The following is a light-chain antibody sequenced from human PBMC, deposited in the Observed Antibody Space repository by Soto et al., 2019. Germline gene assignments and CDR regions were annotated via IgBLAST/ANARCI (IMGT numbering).Light chain of an antibody. CDR3: KQAASFPST. V-gene: IGKV1-12*01. CDR1: QGIKNW. J-gene: IGKJ5*01. CDR2: TGS. Sequence: DIQMTHSPSYGSASVGDRVPITCRASQGIKNWLSRYQQKPGKAPNLLIYTGSSLQSGVPSRFSGSGSGTDFTLNSNSLQHEDFATYYCKQAASFPSTFGQGTRLEIK.